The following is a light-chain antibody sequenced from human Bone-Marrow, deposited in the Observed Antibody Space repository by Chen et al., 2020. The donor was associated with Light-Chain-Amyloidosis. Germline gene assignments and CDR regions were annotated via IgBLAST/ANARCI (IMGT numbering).Light chain of an antibody. CDR3: QSADSSGTYEVI. J-gene: IGLJ2*01. Sequence: SYELTQPPSVSVSAGETARRTCSGDDLPTKYAYWYQQQPGQAPVLVIHRDTERPSGISERFSGSSSGTTATLTISGVQAEDEADYHCQSADSSGTYEVIFGGGTKLTVL. V-gene: IGLV3-25*03. CDR2: RDT. CDR1: DLPTKY.